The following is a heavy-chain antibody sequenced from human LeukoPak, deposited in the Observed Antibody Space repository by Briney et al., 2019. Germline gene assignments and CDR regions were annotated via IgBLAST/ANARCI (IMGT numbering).Heavy chain of an antibody. CDR1: GFTFSSYA. CDR2: MSGTGGTT. D-gene: IGHD2-15*01. V-gene: IGHV3-23*01. Sequence: PGGSLRLSCAASGFTFSSYAMSWVRQAPGKGLEWVSLMSGTGGTTYYTDSVKGRFTISKDNSRNTVYLQMNSLGVEDTAVYFCAKGSGDTSYSSSDYWGQGTLVTVSS. CDR3: AKGSGDTSYSSSDY. J-gene: IGHJ4*02.